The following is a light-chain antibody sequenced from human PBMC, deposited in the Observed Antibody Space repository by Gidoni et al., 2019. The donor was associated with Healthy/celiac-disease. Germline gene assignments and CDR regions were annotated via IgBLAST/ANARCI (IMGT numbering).Light chain of an antibody. CDR1: QSISSY. CDR2: AAS. Sequence: DIQMTQSPSSLSASVGDRVTITCRASQSISSYLNWYQQKPGKAPKLLIYAASSLQSGVPSRFSGSGSGTDFTITISSIQPEDFATYYCQQSYSTPMYTFGQGTKLEIK. V-gene: IGKV1-39*01. J-gene: IGKJ2*01. CDR3: QQSYSTPMYT.